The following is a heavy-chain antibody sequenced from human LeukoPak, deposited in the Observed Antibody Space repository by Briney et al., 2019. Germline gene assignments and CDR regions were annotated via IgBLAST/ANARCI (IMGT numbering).Heavy chain of an antibody. V-gene: IGHV3-11*04. CDR3: ARCDYYYYYMDV. Sequence: KTGGSLRLSCAASGFTFSDYYMSWIRQAPGKVLEWVSYISSSGSTIYYADSVKGRFTISRDNAKNSLYLQMNSLRAEDTAVYYCARCDYYYYYMDVWGKGTTVTVSS. CDR2: ISSSGSTI. CDR1: GFTFSDYY. J-gene: IGHJ6*03.